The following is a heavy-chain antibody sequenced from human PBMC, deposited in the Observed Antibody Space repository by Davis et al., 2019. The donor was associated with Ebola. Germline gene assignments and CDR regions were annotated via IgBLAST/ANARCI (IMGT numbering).Heavy chain of an antibody. Sequence: PGGSLRLSCAASGFTFSSYGMHWVRQAPGKGLEWVAVISYDGSNKYYADSVKGRFTISRDNSKNTLYLQMNSLRAEDTAVYYCARATANYGDYYHPPRNWFDPWGQGTLVTVSS. J-gene: IGHJ5*02. CDR3: ARATANYGDYYHPPRNWFDP. CDR1: GFTFSSYG. D-gene: IGHD4-17*01. V-gene: IGHV3-30*03. CDR2: ISYDGSNK.